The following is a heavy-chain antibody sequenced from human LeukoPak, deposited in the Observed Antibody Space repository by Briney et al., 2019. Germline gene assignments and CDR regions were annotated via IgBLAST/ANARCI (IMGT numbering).Heavy chain of an antibody. CDR1: GFTFNSYT. D-gene: IGHD5-18*01. V-gene: IGHV3-21*01. J-gene: IGHJ4*01. Sequence: GGSLRLSCVASGFTFNSYTMNWVRQAPGKGLEWVSSITSSNSSIYYADSVKGRFTISRDNAKNSLYLQMDSLRAEDTAVYYCAKAQVTDYWGHGTLVTVSS. CDR3: AKAQVTDY. CDR2: ITSSNSSI.